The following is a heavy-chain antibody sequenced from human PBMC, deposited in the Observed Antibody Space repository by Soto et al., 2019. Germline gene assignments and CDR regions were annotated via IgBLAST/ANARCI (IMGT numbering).Heavy chain of an antibody. Sequence: SETLSLTCAVYGGSFSGYYWSWIRQPPGKGLEWIGEINHSGSTNYNPSLKSRVTISVDTSKNQFSLKLSSVTAADTAVYYCARELITMVRGIYYYYYMDVWGKGTTVTVSS. CDR2: INHSGST. CDR3: ARELITMVRGIYYYYYMDV. CDR1: GGSFSGYY. D-gene: IGHD3-10*01. V-gene: IGHV4-34*01. J-gene: IGHJ6*03.